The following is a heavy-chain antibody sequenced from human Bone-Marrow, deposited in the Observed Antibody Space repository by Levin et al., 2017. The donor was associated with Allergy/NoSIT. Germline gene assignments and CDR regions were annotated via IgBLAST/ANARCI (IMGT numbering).Heavy chain of an antibody. V-gene: IGHV3-74*01. J-gene: IGHJ4*01. CDR3: VRDLNWNFDY. CDR1: GFTFSSYW. CDR2: VNPDGSGT. D-gene: IGHD3-3*01. Sequence: SCAASGFTFSSYWMHWVRQVPGKGLVSVSRVNPDGSGTNYADSVEGRFTISRDNAKNTLYLHMNSLRAEDTAVYFCVRDLNWNFDYWGQGTLVTVSS.